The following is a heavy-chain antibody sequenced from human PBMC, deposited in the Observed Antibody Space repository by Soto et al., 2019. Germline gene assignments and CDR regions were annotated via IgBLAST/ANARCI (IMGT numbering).Heavy chain of an antibody. V-gene: IGHV4-31*02. J-gene: IGHJ4*02. CDR3: ARAQTISGILTVFDS. Sequence: SETLSLTCTVSGGSINSGGYYWHWIRQQPGKGLEWIGYIYYSGSTSYNPSLKSRVTISVDTSKIHFSLNLTSVTAADTAVYFCARAQTISGILTVFDSWGQGTLVTVSS. CDR2: IYYSGST. CDR1: GGSINSGGYY. D-gene: IGHD3-3*01.